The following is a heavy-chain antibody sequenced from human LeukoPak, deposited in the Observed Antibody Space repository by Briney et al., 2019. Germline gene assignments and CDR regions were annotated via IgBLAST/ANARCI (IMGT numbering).Heavy chain of an antibody. CDR2: ISSSGSTI. CDR1: GFTFSDYY. V-gene: IGHV3-11*04. CDR3: ASAGDDYSSDFDY. J-gene: IGHJ4*02. Sequence: GGSLRLSCAASGFTFSDYYMSWIRQAPGKGLEWVSCISSSGSTIYYADSVKGRFTISRDNAKNSLYLKMNSLRAEDTAVYYCASAGDDYSSDFDYWGQGTLVTVSS. D-gene: IGHD4-11*01.